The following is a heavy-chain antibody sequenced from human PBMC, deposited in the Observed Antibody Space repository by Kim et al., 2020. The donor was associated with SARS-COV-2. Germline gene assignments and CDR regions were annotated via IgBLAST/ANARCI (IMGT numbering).Heavy chain of an antibody. V-gene: IGHV3-53*01. J-gene: IGHJ4*02. D-gene: IGHD1-1*01. CDR2: ST. CDR3: AREPARRADY. Sequence: STFYADYVKVRFTISRDNSKNMLFLQMASLKIEDTAVYYCAREPARRADYWGQGTLVTVSS.